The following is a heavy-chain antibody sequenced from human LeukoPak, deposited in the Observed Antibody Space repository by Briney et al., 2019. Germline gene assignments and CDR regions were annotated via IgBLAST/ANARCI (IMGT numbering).Heavy chain of an antibody. D-gene: IGHD3-10*01. J-gene: IGHJ4*02. V-gene: IGHV3-7*01. Sequence: GGSLRLSCAASGFTFSSYWMSWVRQAPGKGLEWVANIKQDGSEKYYVDSVKGRFTISRDNAKNSLYLQMDSLRAEDTAVYYCAREMGTSQEVWFGELLGYFDYWGQGTLVTVSS. CDR2: IKQDGSEK. CDR3: AREMGTSQEVWFGELLGYFDY. CDR1: GFTFSSYW.